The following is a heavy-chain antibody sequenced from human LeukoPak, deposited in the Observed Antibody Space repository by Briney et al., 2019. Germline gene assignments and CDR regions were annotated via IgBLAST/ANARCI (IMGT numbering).Heavy chain of an antibody. Sequence: SETLSLTCAVSGGSISSGDYYWSWIRQPPGKGLEWIGYIYYSGSTYYNPSLKSRVTISVDTSKNQFSLKLSSVTAADTAVYYRAGDRRYRSSTSCSLDVWGKGTTVTVSS. V-gene: IGHV4-30-4*08. D-gene: IGHD2-2*01. CDR2: IYYSGST. J-gene: IGHJ6*04. CDR1: GGSISSGDYY. CDR3: AGDRRYRSSTSCSLDV.